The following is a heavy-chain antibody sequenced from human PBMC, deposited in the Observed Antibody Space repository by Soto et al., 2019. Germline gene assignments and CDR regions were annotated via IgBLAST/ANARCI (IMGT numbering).Heavy chain of an antibody. CDR3: ARQGNTAMVIGVDWFDP. D-gene: IGHD5-18*01. CDR2: IYPGDSDT. CDR1: GYSFTSYW. V-gene: IGHV5-51*01. J-gene: IGHJ5*02. Sequence: GESLKISCKGSGYSFTSYWIGWVRQMPGKGLEWMGIIYPGDSDTRYSPSFQGQVTISADKSISTAYLQWSSLKASDTAMYYCARQGNTAMVIGVDWFDPWGQGTLVTSPQ.